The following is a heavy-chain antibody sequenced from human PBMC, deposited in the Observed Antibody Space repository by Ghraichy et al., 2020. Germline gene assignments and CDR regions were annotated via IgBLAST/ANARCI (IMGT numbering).Heavy chain of an antibody. Sequence: GGSLRLSCAASGFTFSSYWMSWVRQAPGKGLEWVANIKQDGSEKYYVDSVKGRFTISRDNAKNSLYLQMNSLRAEDTAVYYCATDRPVGYDFWSGYYYYYGMDVWGQGATVTVSS. CDR1: GFTFSSYW. D-gene: IGHD3-3*01. J-gene: IGHJ6*02. V-gene: IGHV3-7*01. CDR3: ATDRPVGYDFWSGYYYYYGMDV. CDR2: IKQDGSEK.